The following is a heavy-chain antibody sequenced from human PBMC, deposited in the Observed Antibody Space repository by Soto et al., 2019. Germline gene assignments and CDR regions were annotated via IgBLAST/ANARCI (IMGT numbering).Heavy chain of an antibody. Sequence: ASVKVSCKSSGYTFTGYYMHWVRQAPGQGLEWMGWINPNSGGTNYAQKFQGWVTMTRDTSISTAYMELSRLRSDDTAVYYCATDYGDSSFDYWGQGTLVTVSS. D-gene: IGHD4-17*01. CDR1: GYTFTGYY. J-gene: IGHJ4*02. V-gene: IGHV1-2*04. CDR2: INPNSGGT. CDR3: ATDYGDSSFDY.